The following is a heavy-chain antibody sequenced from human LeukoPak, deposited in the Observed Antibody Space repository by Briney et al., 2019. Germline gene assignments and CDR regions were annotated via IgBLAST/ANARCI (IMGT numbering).Heavy chain of an antibody. CDR1: GFTFSSYA. J-gene: IGHJ5*02. V-gene: IGHV3-23*01. D-gene: IGHD3-3*01. CDR2: ISGSGGST. CDR3: AKDLTIVAPYNWFDP. Sequence: GGSLRLSCAASGFTFSSYAMSWVRQAPGKGLEWGSAISGSGGSTYYADSVKGRFTISGDNSKNTLYLQMNSLRAEDTAVYYCAKDLTIVAPYNWFDPWGQGTLVTVSS.